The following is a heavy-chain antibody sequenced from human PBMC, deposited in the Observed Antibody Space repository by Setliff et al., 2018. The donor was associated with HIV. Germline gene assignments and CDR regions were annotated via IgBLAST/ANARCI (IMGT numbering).Heavy chain of an antibody. CDR1: GYSISSGYY. CDR3: ARLPFEYSSHMYYYYMDV. CDR2: IYYSGST. D-gene: IGHD6-13*01. V-gene: IGHV4-38-2*01. J-gene: IGHJ6*03. Sequence: PSETLSLTCAVSGYSISSGYYWSWIRQPPGKGLEWIGSIYYSGSTYYNPSLKSRVTISVDTSKNQFSLKLSSVTAADTAVYYCARLPFEYSSHMYYYYMDVWGKGTTVTVSS.